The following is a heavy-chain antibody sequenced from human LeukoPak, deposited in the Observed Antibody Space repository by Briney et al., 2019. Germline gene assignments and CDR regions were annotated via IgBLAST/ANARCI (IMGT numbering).Heavy chain of an antibody. D-gene: IGHD1-14*01. CDR1: GFTFSSYS. V-gene: IGHV3-21*01. CDR3: ARDTRIRAGDYNYMDV. CDR2: ISSSSSYI. Sequence: GGSLRLSCAASGFTFSSYSMNWVRQAPGKGLEWVSSISSSSSYIYYADSVKGRFTISRDNAKNSLYLQMNSLRAEDTAVYYCARDTRIRAGDYNYMDVWGKGTTVTVSS. J-gene: IGHJ6*03.